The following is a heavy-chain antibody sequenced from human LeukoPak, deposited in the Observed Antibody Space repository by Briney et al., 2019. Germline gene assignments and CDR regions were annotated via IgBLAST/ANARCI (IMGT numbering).Heavy chain of an antibody. V-gene: IGHV4-59*12. J-gene: IGHJ4*02. CDR2: IYYSGST. CDR1: GDSISSYY. CDR3: ARGRAYSYDSSGYYPDFDY. D-gene: IGHD3-22*01. Sequence: SETLSLTCTVSGDSISSYYWSWIRQPPGKGLEWIGYIYYSGSTNYNPSLESRVTISIDTSKNQFSLKLSSVTAADTAVYYCARGRAYSYDSSGYYPDFDYWGQGTLVTVSS.